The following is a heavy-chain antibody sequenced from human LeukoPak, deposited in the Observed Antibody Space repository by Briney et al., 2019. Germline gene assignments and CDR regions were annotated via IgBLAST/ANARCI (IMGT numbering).Heavy chain of an antibody. CDR1: GFTVSSNY. D-gene: IGHD5-18*01. J-gene: IGHJ4*02. V-gene: IGHV3-30*18. Sequence: GGSLRLSCAASGFTVSSNYMSWVRQAPGKGLEWVAVISYDGSNKYYADSVKGRFTISRDNSKNTLYLQMNSLRAEDTAVYYCAKPRGGFSYGFFDYWGQGTLVTVSS. CDR2: ISYDGSNK. CDR3: AKPRGGFSYGFFDY.